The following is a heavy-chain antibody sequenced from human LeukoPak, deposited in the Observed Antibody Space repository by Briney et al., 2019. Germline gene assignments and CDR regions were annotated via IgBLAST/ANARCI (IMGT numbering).Heavy chain of an antibody. V-gene: IGHV3-15*01. D-gene: IGHD3-3*01. J-gene: IGHJ4*02. CDR1: GFTFSSYW. CDR2: IKSKTDGGTT. Sequence: PGGSLRLSCAASGFTFSSYWMSWVRQAPGKGLEWVGRIKSKTDGGTTDYAAPVKGRFTISRDDSKNTLYLQMNSLKTEDTAVYYCTQTYYDFWSGHKYWGQGTLVTVSS. CDR3: TQTYYDFWSGHKY.